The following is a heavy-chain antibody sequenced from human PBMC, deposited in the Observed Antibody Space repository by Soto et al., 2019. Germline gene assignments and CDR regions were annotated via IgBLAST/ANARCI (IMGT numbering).Heavy chain of an antibody. Sequence: EVQLVESGGTLVQPGGSLRLSCVVSGFSFSSYSMNWVRQAPGKGLEWVSYITSSSTTIYYADSVKGRFTISRDNAKNSLYRQMDSLRDEDTAVYYCARVRSGGDFDSWGQGTLVTVSS. CDR2: ITSSSTTI. V-gene: IGHV3-48*02. CDR1: GFSFSSYS. D-gene: IGHD3-3*01. J-gene: IGHJ4*02. CDR3: ARVRSGGDFDS.